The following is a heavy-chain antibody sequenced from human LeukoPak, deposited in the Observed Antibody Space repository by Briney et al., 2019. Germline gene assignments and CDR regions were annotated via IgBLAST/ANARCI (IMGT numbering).Heavy chain of an antibody. J-gene: IGHJ4*02. CDR1: GFTFSSYG. V-gene: IGHV3-15*07. Sequence: GRSLRLSCAASGFTFSSYGMHWVRQAPGKGLEWVGRIKSKINGETTEYAAPVKGRFTISRDDSKNTLYLEMNSLTTEDTAVYFCTKGLGSFDSSDFDDWGQGTLVTVSS. CDR3: TKGLGSFDSSDFDD. CDR2: IKSKINGETT. D-gene: IGHD3-22*01.